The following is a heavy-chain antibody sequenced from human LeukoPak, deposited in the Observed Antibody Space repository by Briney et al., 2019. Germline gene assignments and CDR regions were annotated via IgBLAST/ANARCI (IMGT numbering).Heavy chain of an antibody. J-gene: IGHJ4*02. CDR3: ARDPSVSGGVFHY. V-gene: IGHV4-31*03. Sequence: PSETLSLTCTVSGGSISSGGYSWSWIRQLPGKGLEWIGYIYYSGTTYYNPSLKSRVTISVDTSDNQFSLKLSSVTAADTAVYYCARDPSVSGGVFHYWGQGTLVTVSS. CDR2: IYYSGTT. D-gene: IGHD2-8*01. CDR1: GGSISSGGYS.